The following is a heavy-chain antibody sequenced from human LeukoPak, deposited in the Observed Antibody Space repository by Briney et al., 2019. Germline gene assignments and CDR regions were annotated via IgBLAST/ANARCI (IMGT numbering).Heavy chain of an antibody. CDR3: TTAFFEGNY. CDR1: GFTFSNAW. V-gene: IGHV3-15*07. Sequence: GGSLRLSCAASGFTFSNAWMNWVRQAPGKGLEWVGRTKSKVEGGTTDYAAPVKGRFTISRDDSKNTLYLQMNSLKTEDTAVYYCTTAFFEGNYWGQGTLVTVSS. J-gene: IGHJ4*02. CDR2: TKSKVEGGTT. D-gene: IGHD3-3*01.